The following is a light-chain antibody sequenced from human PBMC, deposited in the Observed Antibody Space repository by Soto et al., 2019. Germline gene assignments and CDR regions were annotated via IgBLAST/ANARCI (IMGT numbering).Light chain of an antibody. CDR3: QQVQSEPFT. J-gene: IGKJ5*01. CDR2: GAS. CDR1: QGIFSY. V-gene: IGKV1-9*01. Sequence: IQLTQSPSSLSASVGDRVTITCRASQGIFSYLAWYQQKPGKAPRLLIYGASTLQRGVPSRFSGSGKGTEFTLAISSLQPEDFATYYCQQVQSEPFTFGQGTRLEIK.